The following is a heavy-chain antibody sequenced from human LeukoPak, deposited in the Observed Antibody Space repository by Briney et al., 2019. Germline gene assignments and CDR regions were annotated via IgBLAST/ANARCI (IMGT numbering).Heavy chain of an antibody. Sequence: RGESLKISCKGSGYSFTSYWIGWVRQLPGKGLEWMGIIYPGDSDTRYSPSFQGQVTISADKSISTAYLQWSSLKASDTAMYYCARLPTQYCSSTSCYGFDYWGQGTLVTVSS. CDR1: GYSFTSYW. CDR3: ARLPTQYCSSTSCYGFDY. J-gene: IGHJ4*02. CDR2: IYPGDSDT. V-gene: IGHV5-51*01. D-gene: IGHD2-2*01.